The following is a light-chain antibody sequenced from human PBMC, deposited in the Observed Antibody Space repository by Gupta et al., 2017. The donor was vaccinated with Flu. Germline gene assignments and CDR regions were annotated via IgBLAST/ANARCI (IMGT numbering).Light chain of an antibody. CDR3: LQANNFPWS. Sequence: GDRGAITCRASQGIISLLAWYQQKPGKAPKVLVYAASSLQNGVPSRFSGSGSGTDFTLTISSLQPEDFATYYCLQANNFPWSFGQGTKVEIK. V-gene: IGKV1-12*02. CDR2: AAS. J-gene: IGKJ1*01. CDR1: QGIISL.